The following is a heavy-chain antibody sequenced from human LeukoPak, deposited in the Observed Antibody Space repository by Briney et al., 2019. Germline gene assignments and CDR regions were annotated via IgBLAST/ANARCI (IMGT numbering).Heavy chain of an antibody. CDR3: ARGSVGTPPPFVF. J-gene: IGHJ4*02. V-gene: IGHV3-30-3*01. Sequence: GGSLRLSCAASGFTFSRYAPHWVRQAPGKGLEWVALTSFDGSNHYYADFVKGRFTISKDNSKNTLYLQMNSLKTEDTALYYCARGSVGTPPPFVFWGQGTLVTVSS. CDR2: TSFDGSNH. D-gene: IGHD2-15*01. CDR1: GFTFSRYA.